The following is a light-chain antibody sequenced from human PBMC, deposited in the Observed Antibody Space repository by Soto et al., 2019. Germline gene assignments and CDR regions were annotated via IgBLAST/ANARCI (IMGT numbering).Light chain of an antibody. J-gene: IGKJ1*01. V-gene: IGKV1-5*01. CDR1: QSISSW. CDR3: QQYGSSPRT. Sequence: DIQMTQSPSTLSASVVDRVTITCRASQSISSWLAWYQQKPGKAPKLLIYDASTLESGVPSRFSGSGSGTDFTLTISRLEPEDFAVYYCQQYGSSPRTFGQGTKVDIK. CDR2: DAS.